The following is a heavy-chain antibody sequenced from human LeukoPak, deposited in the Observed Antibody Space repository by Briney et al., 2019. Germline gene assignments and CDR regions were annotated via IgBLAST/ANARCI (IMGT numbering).Heavy chain of an antibody. D-gene: IGHD5-18*01. CDR3: ANERGYNYGYSFDY. J-gene: IGHJ4*02. CDR1: GGTFSSYA. Sequence: SCKASGGTFSSYAMHWVRQAPGKGLEWVAAIPNDGSKTYYADSVKGRFTISRDNSKNTLYLQMNSLRAEDTAVYYCANERGYNYGYSFDYWGQGTLVTVSS. CDR2: IPNDGSKT. V-gene: IGHV3-30-3*02.